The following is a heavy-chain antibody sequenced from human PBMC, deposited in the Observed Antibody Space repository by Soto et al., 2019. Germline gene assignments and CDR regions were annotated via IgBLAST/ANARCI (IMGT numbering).Heavy chain of an antibody. D-gene: IGHD6-13*01. CDR3: AKLGVRLDSSSEDY. J-gene: IGHJ4*02. V-gene: IGHV3-23*01. CDR2: ISGSGGST. Sequence: EVQLLESGGGLVQPGGSLRLSCAASGFTFSSYAMSWVRQAPGKGLEWVSAISGSGGSTYYADSVKGRFTIYRDNSKNTLYLQMNSMRAEDTAVYYCAKLGVRLDSSSEDYWGQGTLVTVSS. CDR1: GFTFSSYA.